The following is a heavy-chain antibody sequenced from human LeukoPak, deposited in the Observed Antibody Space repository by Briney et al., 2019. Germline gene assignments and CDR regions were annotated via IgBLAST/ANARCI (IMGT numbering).Heavy chain of an antibody. CDR3: ARTLRYFDWLLGNDYFDY. Sequence: SETLSLTCAVYGGSFSVYYWSWIRQPPGKGLEWIGEINHSGSTNYNPSLKSRVTISVDTSKNQFSLKLSSVTAADTAVYYCARTLRYFDWLLGNDYFDYWGQGTLVTVSS. CDR1: GGSFSVYY. V-gene: IGHV4-34*01. CDR2: INHSGST. J-gene: IGHJ4*02. D-gene: IGHD3-9*01.